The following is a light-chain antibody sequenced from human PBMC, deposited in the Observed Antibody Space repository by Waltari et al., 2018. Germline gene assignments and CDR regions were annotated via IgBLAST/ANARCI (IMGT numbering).Light chain of an antibody. Sequence: QLVLTQSPSASASLGASVKVTCTLSSGHTNNAITCHQQQPERGPRFLVRINSEGSHKKGDGVPDRFSGSRSGTEFYLTISSLQSEDEGDYYCQTWDTAILLFGGGTKLSVL. J-gene: IGLJ3*02. CDR1: SGHTNNA. V-gene: IGLV4-69*01. CDR3: QTWDTAILL. CDR2: INSEGSH.